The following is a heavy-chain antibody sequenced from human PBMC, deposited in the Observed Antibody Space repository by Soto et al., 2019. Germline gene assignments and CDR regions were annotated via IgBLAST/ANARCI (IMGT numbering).Heavy chain of an antibody. D-gene: IGHD2-21*01. CDR1: GFIFSNYV. J-gene: IGHJ4*02. CDR3: AREVLWSRYFDY. V-gene: IGHV3-30-3*01. CDR2: MSYDGTTK. Sequence: ESGGGVVQPGRSLRLSCAASGFIFSNYVMYWVRQAPGKGLEWVAFMSYDGTTKYYADSVKGRFTISRDNSKNTLYLRMNNLRPEDTGVYYCAREVLWSRYFDYWGQGTLVTVSS.